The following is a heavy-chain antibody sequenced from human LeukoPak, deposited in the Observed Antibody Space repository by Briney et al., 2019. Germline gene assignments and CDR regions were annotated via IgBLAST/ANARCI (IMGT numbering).Heavy chain of an antibody. J-gene: IGHJ4*02. CDR2: ISGSGAST. V-gene: IGHV3-23*01. Sequence: GGSLRLSCLTSGFTLSTNAMGWVRQAPGKGLEWISGISGSGASTYYADSVKGRSTISRDDSRNTLYLQMNSLRGDDTAVYYCAKDVGKWESLHFFDYWGQGTLVTVSS. CDR3: AKDVGKWESLHFFDY. D-gene: IGHD1-26*01. CDR1: GFTLSTNA.